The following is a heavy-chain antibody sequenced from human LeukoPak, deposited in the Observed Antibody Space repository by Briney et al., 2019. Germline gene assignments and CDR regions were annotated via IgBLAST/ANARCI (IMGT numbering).Heavy chain of an antibody. V-gene: IGHV3-23*01. Sequence: GGSLRLSCVVSGFTFSSFGMSWVRQAPGKGLEWVSAISGSGGSTYYADSVKGRFTISRDNSKNTLYLQMNSLRAEDTAVYYCAKLGDILTGYPYYFDYWGQGTLVTVSS. CDR1: GFTFSSFG. J-gene: IGHJ4*02. CDR3: AKLGDILTGYPYYFDY. CDR2: ISGSGGST. D-gene: IGHD3-9*01.